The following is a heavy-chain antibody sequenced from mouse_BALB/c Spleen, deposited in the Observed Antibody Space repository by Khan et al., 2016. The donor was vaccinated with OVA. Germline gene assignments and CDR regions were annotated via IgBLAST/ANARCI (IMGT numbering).Heavy chain of an antibody. Sequence: VQLQESGAELVKPGASVKLSCKTSGYTFTSYYMYWVKQRPGQGLEWIGEINPSNGGTNFNEKFKSKATLTVDKSSSTAYMQLSSLTSEDSAVYYCTSSGYGSFVYWGQGTLVTVSA. CDR2: INPSNGGT. CDR3: TSSGYGSFVY. J-gene: IGHJ3*01. CDR1: GYTFTSYY. D-gene: IGHD2-2*01. V-gene: IGHV1S81*02.